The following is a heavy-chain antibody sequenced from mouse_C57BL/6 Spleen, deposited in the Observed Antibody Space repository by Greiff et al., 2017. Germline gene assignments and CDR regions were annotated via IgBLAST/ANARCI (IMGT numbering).Heavy chain of an antibody. J-gene: IGHJ4*01. CDR2: IRNKANGYTT. CDR3: ARSTAGAMDY. Sequence: EVMLVESGGGLVQPGGSLSLSCAASGFTFTDYYMSWVRQPPGKALEWLGFIRNKANGYTTEYSASVKGRFTISRDNSQRILYLQMNALRAEDSATYYCARSTAGAMDYWGQGTSVTVSS. CDR1: GFTFTDYY. V-gene: IGHV7-3*01.